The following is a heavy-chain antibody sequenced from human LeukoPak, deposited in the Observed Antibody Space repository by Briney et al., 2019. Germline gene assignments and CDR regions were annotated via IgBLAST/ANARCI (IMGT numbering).Heavy chain of an antibody. CDR2: IYTSGST. V-gene: IGHV4-61*02. D-gene: IGHD3-10*01. J-gene: IGHJ6*03. Sequence: SQTLSLTCTVSGGSISSGSYYWSWIRQPAGKGLEWIGRIYTSGSTNYSPSLTSRVTISRDTSKNQFSLKLSSVTAADTAVYYCASMVRGVTTTFSYYYYMDVWGKGTTVTVSS. CDR3: ASMVRGVTTTFSYYYYMDV. CDR1: GGSISSGSYY.